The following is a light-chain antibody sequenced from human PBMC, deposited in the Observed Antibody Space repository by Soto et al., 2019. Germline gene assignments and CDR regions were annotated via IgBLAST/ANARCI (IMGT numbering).Light chain of an antibody. CDR3: LQYGSSPYT. CDR1: QSVRNSY. V-gene: IGKV3-20*01. CDR2: GAS. J-gene: IGKJ2*01. Sequence: EIVLTQSPGTLSLSPGERATLSCRASQSVRNSYLAWYQQKPGQAPRLLIYGASGRATGIPDRFSGSGSGTAFTLTFSRLEPEDFAVYYCLQYGSSPYTFGQGTKLEI.